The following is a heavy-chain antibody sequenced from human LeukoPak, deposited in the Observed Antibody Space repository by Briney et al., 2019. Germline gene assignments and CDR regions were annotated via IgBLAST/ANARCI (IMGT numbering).Heavy chain of an antibody. CDR1: GFTFSSYG. J-gene: IGHJ4*02. D-gene: IGHD4-17*01. CDR3: AKDSPRGYGDYKLDY. CDR2: ISYDGSNK. Sequence: GGSLRLSCAASGFTFSSYGMHWVRQAPGKGLEWVAVISYDGSNKYYADSVKGRFTISRDNSKNTLYLQMNSLRAEDTAVYYCAKDSPRGYGDYKLDYWGQGTLVTVSS. V-gene: IGHV3-30*18.